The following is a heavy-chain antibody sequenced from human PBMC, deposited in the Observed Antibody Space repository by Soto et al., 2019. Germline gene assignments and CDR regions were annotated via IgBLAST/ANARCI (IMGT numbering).Heavy chain of an antibody. CDR1: GGTFSSYA. CDR3: ARAGVEMATITAFDI. D-gene: IGHD5-12*01. CDR2: IIPILGIA. V-gene: IGHV1-69*10. Sequence: ASVKVSCKASGGTFSSYAISWVRQAPGQGLEWMGGIIPILGIANYAQKFQGRVTITADKSTSTAYMELSSLRSEDTAVYYCARAGVEMATITAFDIWGQGTMVTVSS. J-gene: IGHJ3*02.